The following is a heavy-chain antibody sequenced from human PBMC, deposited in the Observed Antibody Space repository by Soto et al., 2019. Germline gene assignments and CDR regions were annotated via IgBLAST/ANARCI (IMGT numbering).Heavy chain of an antibody. V-gene: IGHV4-4*02. CDR3: ARVFSSGSGWMYYFDF. CDR2: IYYTGAT. Sequence: QVELQESGPRLVKSSGTLSLTCEVSSGSISTGNLWSWVRQPPGKGLEWIGEIYYTGATNYNPSLKSRVTMTIDKSKDQFSLILTSATAADTAVYYWARVFSSGSGWMYYFDFWGQGILVSVSS. J-gene: IGHJ4*02. D-gene: IGHD6-25*01. CDR1: SGSISTGNL.